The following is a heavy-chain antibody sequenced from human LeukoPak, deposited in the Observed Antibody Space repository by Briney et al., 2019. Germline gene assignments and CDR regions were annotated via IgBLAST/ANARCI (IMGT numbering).Heavy chain of an antibody. Sequence: SETLSLTGTVSGGSISSYYWSWIRQPAGKGLEWIGRIYTSGSTNYNPSLNSRVTMSVDTSMNQFSLTLSSVTAADTAVYYCARDEQQLVPRGMDVWGQGTTVTVSS. D-gene: IGHD6-13*01. CDR3: ARDEQQLVPRGMDV. J-gene: IGHJ6*02. CDR1: GGSISSYY. CDR2: IYTSGST. V-gene: IGHV4-4*07.